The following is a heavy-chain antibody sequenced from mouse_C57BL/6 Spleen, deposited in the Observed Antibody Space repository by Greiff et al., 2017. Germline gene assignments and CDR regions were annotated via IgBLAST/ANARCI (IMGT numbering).Heavy chain of an antibody. J-gene: IGHJ3*01. CDR2: IYPRDGST. CDR1: GYTFTSYD. Sequence: VQLQQSGPELVKPGASVKLSCKASGYTFTSYDINWVKQRPGQGLEWIGWIYPRDGSTKYNEKFKGKATLTVDTSSSTAYMELHSLTSEDSAVYFCARIYYYGSSSAWFAYWGQGTLVTVSA. V-gene: IGHV1-85*01. D-gene: IGHD1-1*01. CDR3: ARIYYYGSSSAWFAY.